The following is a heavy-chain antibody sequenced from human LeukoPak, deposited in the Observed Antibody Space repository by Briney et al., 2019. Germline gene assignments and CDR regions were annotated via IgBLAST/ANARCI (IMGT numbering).Heavy chain of an antibody. CDR2: TYYRSKWNN. Sequence: SQTLSLTCVISGDIVSSNSAAWNWIRLSPSRGLEWLGRTYYRSKWNNDYAISVKSRITINPDTSKNQFSLQVNSVTPEDLAVYYCARGRGELIDYWGHGTLVTVSP. CDR3: ARGRGELIDY. D-gene: IGHD1-26*01. CDR1: GDIVSSNSAA. J-gene: IGHJ4*01. V-gene: IGHV6-1*01.